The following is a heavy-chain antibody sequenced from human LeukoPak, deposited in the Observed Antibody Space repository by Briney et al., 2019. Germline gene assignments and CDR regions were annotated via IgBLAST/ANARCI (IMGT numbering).Heavy chain of an antibody. CDR3: ARTIVVVGTTYYFDY. J-gene: IGHJ4*02. CDR2: ISSSSSYI. D-gene: IGHD2-2*01. V-gene: IGHV3-21*01. Sequence: SGGSLRLSCAASGFTFSSYSMNWVRQAPGKGLEWVSSISSSSSYIYYADSVKGRFTISRDNAKNSLYLQMNSLRAEDTAAYYCARTIVVVGTTYYFDYWGQGTLVTVSS. CDR1: GFTFSSYS.